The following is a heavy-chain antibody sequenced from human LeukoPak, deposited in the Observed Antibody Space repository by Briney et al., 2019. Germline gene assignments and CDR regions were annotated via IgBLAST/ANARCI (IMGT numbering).Heavy chain of an antibody. J-gene: IGHJ4*02. V-gene: IGHV4-34*01. CDR1: GGSFSGYY. CDR2: INHSGST. CDR3: ASPRGYSYGYFGY. Sequence: YPSETLSLTCAVYGGSFSGYYWSWIRQPPGKGLEWIGEINHSGSTNYNPSLKSRVTISVDTSKDQFSLKLSSVTAADTAVYYCASPRGYSYGYFGYWGQGTLVTVSS. D-gene: IGHD5-18*01.